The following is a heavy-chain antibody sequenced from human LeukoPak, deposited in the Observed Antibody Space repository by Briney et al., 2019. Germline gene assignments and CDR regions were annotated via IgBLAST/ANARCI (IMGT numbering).Heavy chain of an antibody. Sequence: ASVKVSCKASGYTFTSYGISWVRQAPGQGLEWMGWISAYNGNTNYAQKLQGRVTMTTDTSTSTAYMELRSLRSEDTAVYYCATGGSYSTVDAFDIWGQGTMVTVSS. CDR3: ATGGSYSTVDAFDI. D-gene: IGHD1-26*01. CDR1: GYTFTSYG. CDR2: ISAYNGNT. J-gene: IGHJ3*02. V-gene: IGHV1-18*01.